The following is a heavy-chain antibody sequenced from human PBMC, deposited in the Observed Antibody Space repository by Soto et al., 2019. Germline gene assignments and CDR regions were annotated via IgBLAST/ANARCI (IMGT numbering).Heavy chain of an antibody. D-gene: IGHD3-3*01. Sequence: QVQLVQSGAEVKKPGASVKVSCKASGYTFTSYYMHWVRQAPGQGLEWMGKINPSGGSTSYAQKFQGRVTMTRDTSTSTVYMELSSLRSEDTAVYYCARGGYYDFWSGYYYFDYWGQGTLVTVSS. CDR1: GYTFTSYY. CDR3: ARGGYYDFWSGYYYFDY. V-gene: IGHV1-46*03. J-gene: IGHJ4*02. CDR2: INPSGGST.